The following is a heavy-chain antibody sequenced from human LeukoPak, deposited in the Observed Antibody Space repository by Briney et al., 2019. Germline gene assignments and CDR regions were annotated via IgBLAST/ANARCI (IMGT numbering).Heavy chain of an antibody. CDR1: GFTFSSYS. V-gene: IGHV3-21*01. CDR3: ARDFRGLGSYPPY. Sequence: GGSLRLSCAASGFTFSSYSMNWVRQAPGKGLEWVSSISSSSSYIYYADSVKGRFTISRDNAKNSLYLQMNSLRAEDTAVYYCARDFRGLGSYPPYWGQGTLVTVSS. D-gene: IGHD3-10*01. J-gene: IGHJ4*02. CDR2: ISSSSSYI.